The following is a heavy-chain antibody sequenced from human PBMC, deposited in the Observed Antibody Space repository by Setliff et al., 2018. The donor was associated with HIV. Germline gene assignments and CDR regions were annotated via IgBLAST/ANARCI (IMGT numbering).Heavy chain of an antibody. D-gene: IGHD3-22*01. CDR2: IYNTETT. Sequence: PSETLSLTCIVSGAPMSSGTWSWIRQPPGKGLQWIGFIYNTETTNYNPSLKSRVTISVDTSKNQFSLKLSSVTAADTAVFYRARLTTTYYYDSSAYYHPVWGQGTLVTVSS. CDR3: ARLTTTYYYDSSAYYHPV. J-gene: IGHJ4*02. CDR1: GAPMSSGT. V-gene: IGHV4-59*12.